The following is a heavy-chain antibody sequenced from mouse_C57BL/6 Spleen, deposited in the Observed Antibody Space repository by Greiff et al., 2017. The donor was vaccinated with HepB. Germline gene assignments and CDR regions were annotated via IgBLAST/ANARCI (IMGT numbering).Heavy chain of an antibody. CDR1: GFTFSSYA. Sequence: DVKLVESGGGLVKPGGSLKLSCAASGFTFSSYAMSWVRQTPEKRLEWVATISDGGSYTYYPDNVKGRFTISRDNAKNNLYLQMSHLKSEDTAMYYCARDGVTTVVATDYFDYWGQGTTLTVSS. V-gene: IGHV5-4*01. CDR2: ISDGGSYT. J-gene: IGHJ2*01. D-gene: IGHD1-1*01. CDR3: ARDGVTTVVATDYFDY.